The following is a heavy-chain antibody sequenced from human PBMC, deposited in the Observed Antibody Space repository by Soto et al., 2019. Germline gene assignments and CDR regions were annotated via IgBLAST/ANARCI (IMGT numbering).Heavy chain of an antibody. J-gene: IGHJ4*02. CDR2: IKQDGSEK. V-gene: IGHV3-7*01. D-gene: IGHD3-16*01. CDR1: GFTFSSYW. Sequence: PGGSLRLSCAASGFTFSSYWMSWVRQAPGKGLEWVANIKQDGSEKYYVDSVKGRFTISRDNAKNSLYLQMNSLRAEDTAVYYCSRDPTYYDYIWGTPPLEGNYWGQGTLVTVSS. CDR3: SRDPTYYDYIWGTPPLEGNY.